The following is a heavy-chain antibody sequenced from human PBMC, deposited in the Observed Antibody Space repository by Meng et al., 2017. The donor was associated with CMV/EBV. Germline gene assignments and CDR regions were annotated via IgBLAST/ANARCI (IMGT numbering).Heavy chain of an antibody. CDR1: GGSFSGYY. CDR3: ASILRYQHYYYYGMDV. CDR2: INHSGST. J-gene: IGHJ6*02. V-gene: IGHV4-34*01. Sequence: SETLSLTCAVYGGSFSGYYWSWIRQPPGKGLEWIGEINHSGSTNYNPSLKSRVTISVDTPKNQFSLKLSSVTAADTAVYYCASILRYQHYYYYGMDVWGQGTTVTVSS. D-gene: IGHD2-2*01.